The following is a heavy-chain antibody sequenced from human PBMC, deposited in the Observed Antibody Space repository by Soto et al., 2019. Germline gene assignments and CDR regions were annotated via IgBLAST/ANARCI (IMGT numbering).Heavy chain of an antibody. CDR1: GFTFSSYS. V-gene: IGHV3-21*01. J-gene: IGHJ6*02. CDR2: ISSSSTYI. CDR3: ARAIVVVPAATGYGMDV. D-gene: IGHD2-2*01. Sequence: GGSLRLSCAASGFTFSSYSMNWVRQAPGKGLEWVSSISSSSTYIYYAYSVKGRFTISRDNAKKSLYLQMNSLRAEDTAVYYCARAIVVVPAATGYGMDVWGQGTTVTVSS.